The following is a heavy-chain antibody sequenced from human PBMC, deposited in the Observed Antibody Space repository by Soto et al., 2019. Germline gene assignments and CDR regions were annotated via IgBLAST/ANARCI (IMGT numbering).Heavy chain of an antibody. V-gene: IGHV4-34*01. CDR3: ARGPQLTIAAAGRKEFDY. CDR1: GGSFSGYY. J-gene: IGHJ4*02. CDR2: INHSGST. D-gene: IGHD6-13*01. Sequence: PSETLSLTCAVYGGSFSGYYWSWIRQPPGKGLEWIGEINHSGSTNYNPSLKSRVTISVDTSKNQFSLKLSSVTAADTAVYYCARGPQLTIAAAGRKEFDYWGQGTLVTVSS.